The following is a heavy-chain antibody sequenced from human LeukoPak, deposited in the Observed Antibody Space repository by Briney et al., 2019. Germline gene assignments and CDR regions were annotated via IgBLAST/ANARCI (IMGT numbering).Heavy chain of an antibody. CDR1: GYSPSSSSYY. V-gene: IGHV4-39*01. CDR2: IYYSGTT. Sequence: SETLSLTCTVSGYSPSSSSYYWGWIRQPPGKGLEWIGIIYYSGTTYDPSLKSRVTISIDTSRNQFSLKLSSVSAADTAVYYCARYSGVWSNYFDHWGQGTLVTVSS. CDR3: ARYSGVWSNYFDH. J-gene: IGHJ4*02. D-gene: IGHD5-12*01.